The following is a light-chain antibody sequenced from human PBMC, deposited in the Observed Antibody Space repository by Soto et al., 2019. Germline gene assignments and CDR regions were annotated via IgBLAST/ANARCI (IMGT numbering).Light chain of an antibody. Sequence: DIVLTQSPDSLAVSLGERATINCKSSQSVLYNSNNKNYLAWYQQKPGQPPKLLIYWASTRESGVPDRFSGRGSVTDFTLTIISLQAEDFSLYYYQQYYTPPCTFGQGTNVQIK. CDR1: QSVLYNSNNKNY. CDR3: QQYYTPPCT. J-gene: IGKJ1*01. V-gene: IGKV4-1*01. CDR2: WAS.